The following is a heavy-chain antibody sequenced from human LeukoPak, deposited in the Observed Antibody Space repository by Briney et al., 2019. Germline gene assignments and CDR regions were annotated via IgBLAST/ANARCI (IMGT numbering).Heavy chain of an antibody. Sequence: SETLSLTCAVYGGSFSGYYWSWIRQPLGKGLEWIGEINHSGSTNYNPSLKSRVTISVDTSKNQFSLKLSSVTAADTAVYYCARGWYSSSWYDYWGQGTLVTVSS. V-gene: IGHV4-34*01. J-gene: IGHJ4*02. CDR3: ARGWYSSSWYDY. CDR2: INHSGST. CDR1: GGSFSGYY. D-gene: IGHD6-13*01.